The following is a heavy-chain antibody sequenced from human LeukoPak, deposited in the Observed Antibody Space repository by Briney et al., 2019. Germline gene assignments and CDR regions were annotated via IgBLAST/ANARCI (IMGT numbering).Heavy chain of an antibody. J-gene: IGHJ4*02. V-gene: IGHV5-51*01. CDR2: IYPGDSNT. Sequence: GESLKISCKGSGYSFTNYWIDWLRQTPGKGLEWMGIIYPGDSNTKYSPAFQGQVTISADKSVNTAYLQWSSLKASDTAIYYCARRTIMGATQAPFDYWGQGTLVTVSS. CDR1: GYSFTNYW. D-gene: IGHD1-26*01. CDR3: ARRTIMGATQAPFDY.